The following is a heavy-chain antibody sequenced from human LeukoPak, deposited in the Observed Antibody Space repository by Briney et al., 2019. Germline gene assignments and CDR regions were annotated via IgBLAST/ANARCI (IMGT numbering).Heavy chain of an antibody. V-gene: IGHV1-18*01. CDR2: ISAYNGNT. Sequence: ASVKVSCKASGYTFTSNGISWVRQAPGQGLEWMGWISAYNGNTNYAQKLQGRVTMTTDTSTSTAYMELRSLRSDDTAVYYCARDGRYSYGLDDAFDIWGQGTMVTVSS. CDR3: ARDGRYSYGLDDAFDI. J-gene: IGHJ3*02. CDR1: GYTFTSNG. D-gene: IGHD5-18*01.